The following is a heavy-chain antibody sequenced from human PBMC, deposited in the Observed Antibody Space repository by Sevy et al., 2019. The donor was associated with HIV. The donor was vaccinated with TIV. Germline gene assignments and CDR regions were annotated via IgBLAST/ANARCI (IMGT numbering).Heavy chain of an antibody. Sequence: ASVKVSGRVSGTSLIKISIHGCERAPGKGLRGREILNPENAEPIYSQTLKGRVTMTEDTSTDTAYMELISLTSEDTAIYYCTAVGLGYYSGSSYYQGDWFDPWGQGTLVTVSS. J-gene: IGHJ5*02. V-gene: IGHV1-24*01. D-gene: IGHD2-15*01. CDR2: LNPENAEP. CDR1: GTSLIKIS. CDR3: TAVGLGYYSGSSYYQGDWFDP.